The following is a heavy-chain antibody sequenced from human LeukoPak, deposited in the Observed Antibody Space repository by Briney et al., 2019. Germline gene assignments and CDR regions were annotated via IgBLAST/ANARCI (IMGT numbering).Heavy chain of an antibody. CDR3: ARDLEDYDNYGEMAI. D-gene: IGHD5-24*01. CDR2: ISTSSSYK. CDR1: GFTFSSYT. Sequence: GGSLRLSCAVSGFTFSSYTMNWVRQAPGKGLEWVSTISTSSSYKYYADSVKGRFTISRDNVKNSLYLQVNSLRAEDTAIYYCARDLEDYDNYGEMAIWGQGALVTVSS. V-gene: IGHV3-21*01. J-gene: IGHJ4*02.